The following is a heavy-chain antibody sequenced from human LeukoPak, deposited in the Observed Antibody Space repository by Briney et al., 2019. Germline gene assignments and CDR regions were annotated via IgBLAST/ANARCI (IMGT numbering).Heavy chain of an antibody. CDR3: AKDPYYYDSEYFDY. CDR1: GFTFSSYA. CDR2: ISGSGGST. V-gene: IGHV3-23*01. J-gene: IGHJ4*02. D-gene: IGHD3-22*01. Sequence: GGSLRLSCAASGFTFSSYAMSWVRQAPGKGLEWVSAISGSGGSTYHADSVKGRFTISRDNSKNTLYLQMNSLRAEDTAVYYCAKDPYYYDSEYFDYWGQGTLVTVSS.